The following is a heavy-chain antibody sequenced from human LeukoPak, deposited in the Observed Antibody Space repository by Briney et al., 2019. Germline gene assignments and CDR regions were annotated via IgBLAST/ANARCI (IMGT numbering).Heavy chain of an antibody. D-gene: IGHD6-13*01. Sequence: GASVKVSCKASGYTFTGYYMHWVRQAPGQGLEWMGRINPNSGGTNYAQKFQGRDTMTRDTSISTAYMELSRLRSDDTAVYYCARGDRFSSSWYRDFDYWGQGTLVTVSS. CDR2: INPNSGGT. CDR1: GYTFTGYY. CDR3: ARGDRFSSSWYRDFDY. J-gene: IGHJ4*02. V-gene: IGHV1-2*06.